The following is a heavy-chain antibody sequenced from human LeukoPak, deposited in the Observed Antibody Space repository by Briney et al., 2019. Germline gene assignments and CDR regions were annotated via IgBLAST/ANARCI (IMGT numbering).Heavy chain of an antibody. CDR1: GFTFSSYA. CDR2: ICGSGTSI. CDR3: AKDTHSGYSSSWYGWAFDY. Sequence: GGSLRLSCAASGFTFSSYAMSWVRQAPGKGLEWVSAICGSGTSINDAGSVKGRFTVSRDNSKNTLYLQMNSLRAEDTAVYYCAKDTHSGYSSSWYGWAFDYWGQGTLVTVSS. J-gene: IGHJ4*02. V-gene: IGHV3-23*01. D-gene: IGHD6-13*01.